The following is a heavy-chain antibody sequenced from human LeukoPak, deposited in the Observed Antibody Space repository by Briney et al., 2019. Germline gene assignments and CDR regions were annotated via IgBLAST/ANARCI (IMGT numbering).Heavy chain of an antibody. Sequence: PSETLSLTCTVSGGSISSGYYYWNWIRQHPGTGLEWIGFIHYSGSTYYNPSLRSRVTISIDTSKNQFSLNLSSVTAADTAVYYCARDGIAATGSPFDYWGQGALVTVSS. CDR1: GGSISSGYYY. D-gene: IGHD6-13*01. CDR2: IHYSGST. CDR3: ARDGIAATGSPFDY. J-gene: IGHJ4*02. V-gene: IGHV4-31*03.